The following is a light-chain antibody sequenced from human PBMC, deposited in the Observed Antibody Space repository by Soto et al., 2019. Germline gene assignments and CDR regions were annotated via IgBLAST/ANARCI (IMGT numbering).Light chain of an antibody. CDR1: QSISNY. CDR3: QQSYSTPFT. Sequence: DIQMTQSPSSLSASVGDSVTITCRASQSISNYLNWYQQKPGKAPKLLVYAASSLQSWVPSRFSDSGAWSDFTLTISSLQHEDFATYYCQQSYSTPFTFGPGTKVDIK. V-gene: IGKV1-39*01. CDR2: AAS. J-gene: IGKJ3*01.